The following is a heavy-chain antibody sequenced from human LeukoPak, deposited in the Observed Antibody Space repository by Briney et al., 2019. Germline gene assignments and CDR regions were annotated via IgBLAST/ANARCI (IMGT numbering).Heavy chain of an antibody. CDR1: GFTFSIYD. V-gene: IGHV3-23*01. Sequence: GGSLRLSCAASGFTFSIYDLSWVRQAPGKGLEWVSAISGIGGSTYYADSVKGRITISRDNSKSTLYLQMNSLRAEDTAVYYCARGTFYYDSSGHDAFAIWGQGTMVAVSS. CDR3: ARGTFYYDSSGHDAFAI. CDR2: ISGIGGST. D-gene: IGHD3-22*01. J-gene: IGHJ3*02.